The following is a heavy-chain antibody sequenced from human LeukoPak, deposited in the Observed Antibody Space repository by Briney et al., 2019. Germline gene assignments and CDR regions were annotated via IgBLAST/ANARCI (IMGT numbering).Heavy chain of an antibody. V-gene: IGHV1-2*06. CDR1: GYTFTGYY. D-gene: IGHD3-3*01. Sequence: ASVKVSCKASGYTFTGYYMHWVRQAPGQGLEWMGRINPNSGGTNYAQKFRGRVTMTRDTSISTAYMELSRLRSDDTAVYYCARDRLRLLEFGQDKPNWFDPWGQGTLVTVSS. J-gene: IGHJ5*02. CDR2: INPNSGGT. CDR3: ARDRLRLLEFGQDKPNWFDP.